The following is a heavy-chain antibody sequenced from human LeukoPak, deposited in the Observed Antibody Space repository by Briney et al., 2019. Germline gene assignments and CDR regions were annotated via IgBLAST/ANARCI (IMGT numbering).Heavy chain of an antibody. D-gene: IGHD3-22*01. Sequence: PGGSLRLSCAASGFTFSSYWMSWVRQVPGKGLEWVANIKQDGSEKYYVDSVKGRFTISRDNAKNSLYLQMNSLRAEDTAVYYCAREGGGYALDYWGQGTLVTVSS. CDR2: IKQDGSEK. V-gene: IGHV3-7*01. CDR3: AREGGGYALDY. CDR1: GFTFSSYW. J-gene: IGHJ4*02.